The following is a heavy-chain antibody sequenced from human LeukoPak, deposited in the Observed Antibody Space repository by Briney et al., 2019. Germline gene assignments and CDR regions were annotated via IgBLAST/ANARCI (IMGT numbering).Heavy chain of an antibody. CDR3: ARGRRGYSGYDTKIPFDP. J-gene: IGHJ5*02. Sequence: PSETLSLTCTVSGYSISSGYYWGWIRQPPGKGLEWIGSIYHSGSTYYNPSLKSRVTISVDTSKNQFSLKLSSVTAADTAVYYCARGRRGYSGYDTKIPFDPWGQGTLVTVSS. V-gene: IGHV4-38-2*02. D-gene: IGHD5-12*01. CDR2: IYHSGST. CDR1: GYSISSGYY.